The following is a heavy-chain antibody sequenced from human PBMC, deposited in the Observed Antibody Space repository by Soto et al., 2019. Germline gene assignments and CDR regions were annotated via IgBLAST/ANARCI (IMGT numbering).Heavy chain of an antibody. J-gene: IGHJ3*02. CDR3: ARVYGDHNCAFDI. CDR1: GYTFTGYY. Sequence: GASVKVSCKASGYTFTGYYMHWVRQAPGQGLEWMGWINPNSGGTNYAQKFQGWVTMTRDTSISTAYMELSRLRSDDTAVYYCARVYGDHNCAFDIWGQGTMVTVSS. CDR2: INPNSGGT. D-gene: IGHD4-17*01. V-gene: IGHV1-2*04.